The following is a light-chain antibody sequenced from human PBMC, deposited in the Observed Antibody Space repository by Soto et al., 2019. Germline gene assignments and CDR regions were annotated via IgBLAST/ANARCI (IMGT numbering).Light chain of an antibody. Sequence: QSALTQPPSASGSPGQSVTISCTGTSSDVGANNYVSWYQQHPGKAPKLMIYEVTKRPSGVPDRFSGSKSGNTAYMTVSGLQAADAADYYCRSYAGANRVFGTGTKLTVL. CDR1: SSDVGANNY. CDR3: RSYAGANRV. CDR2: EVT. J-gene: IGLJ1*01. V-gene: IGLV2-8*01.